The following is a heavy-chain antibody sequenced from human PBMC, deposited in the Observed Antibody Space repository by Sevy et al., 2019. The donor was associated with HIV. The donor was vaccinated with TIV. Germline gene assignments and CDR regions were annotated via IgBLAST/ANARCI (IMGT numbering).Heavy chain of an antibody. CDR1: GGTFVGHY. D-gene: IGHD4-17*01. Sequence: SETLSLTCGVFGGTFVGHYWTWIRQTPGKGLVWIGEMNHSGTVNYNPSLKSRVTMSVDTSNNQFSLRLNSVTAADTAVYYCARTATVTISALDSWGQGTLVTVSS. V-gene: IGHV4-34*01. J-gene: IGHJ4*02. CDR3: ARTATVTISALDS. CDR2: MNHSGTV.